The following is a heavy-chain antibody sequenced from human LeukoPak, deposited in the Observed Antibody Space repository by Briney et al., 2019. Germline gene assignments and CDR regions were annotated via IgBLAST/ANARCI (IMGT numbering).Heavy chain of an antibody. CDR1: GYTFSSYN. J-gene: IGHJ4*02. CDR3: ARSGGWRLDY. CDR2: INPSGGST. Sequence: ASVNVSCKASGYTFSSYNMHWVRQAPGQGLEWMGMINPSGGSTAYAHTFQGRVTVTRDTSTSTVYMELSSLRSEDTAVYYCARSGGWRLDYWGQGTLVTVSS. D-gene: IGHD6-19*01. V-gene: IGHV1-46*01.